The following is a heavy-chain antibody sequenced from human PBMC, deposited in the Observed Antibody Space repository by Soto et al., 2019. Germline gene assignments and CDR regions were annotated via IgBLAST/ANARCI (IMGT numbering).Heavy chain of an antibody. CDR1: GGSISSGGYY. V-gene: IGHV4-31*03. CDR3: ASGHDAYKVRY. Sequence: PLETLSLTCTVSGGSISSGGYYWSWIRQHPGKGLEWIGYIYYTGNTYYNPSLKSRPTISIDTSENQFSLKLTSVTAADTAVYFCASGHDAYKVRYWGQGTLVTVSS. CDR2: IYYTGNT. D-gene: IGHD1-1*01. J-gene: IGHJ4*02.